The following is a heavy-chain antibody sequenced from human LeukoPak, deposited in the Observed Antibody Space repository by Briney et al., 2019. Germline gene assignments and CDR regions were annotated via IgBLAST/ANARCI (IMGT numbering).Heavy chain of an antibody. V-gene: IGHV3-74*01. D-gene: IGHD6-13*01. J-gene: IGHJ4*02. CDR1: GFTFSSYW. CDR3: ARSTRIYSSSSFDY. Sequence: GGSLRLSCAASGFTFSSYWMHWVRQDPGKGLVWVSRINSDGSGTTYADSVKGRFTISRDNAKNTLYLQMNSLRAEDTAVYYCARSTRIYSSSSFDYWGQGTLVTVSS. CDR2: INSDGSGT.